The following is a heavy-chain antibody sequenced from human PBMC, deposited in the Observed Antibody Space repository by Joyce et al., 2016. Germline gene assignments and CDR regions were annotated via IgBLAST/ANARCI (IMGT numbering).Heavy chain of an antibody. CDR3: GGWRI. D-gene: IGHD3-16*01. CDR2: IKSKANGETT. V-gene: IGHV3-15*01. CDR1: GFPFSNVW. Sequence: EVQPVESGGGLVEPGGSLRLSCAASGFPFSNVWMTWIRQAPGKGRGWFGFIKSKANGETTGYGAPVKGRFTISRDDSKSIVYLLMNCLKSDDTAVYYCGGWRIWGQGTLVTVSS. J-gene: IGHJ4*02.